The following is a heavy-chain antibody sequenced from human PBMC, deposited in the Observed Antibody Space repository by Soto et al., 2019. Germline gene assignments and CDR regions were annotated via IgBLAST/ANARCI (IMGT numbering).Heavy chain of an antibody. Sequence: QVQLQQWGAGLLKPSETLSLTCAVYGGSFSGYYWSWIRQPPGKGLEWIGEINHSGSTNYNPSLKXXXTISVDTYKNXXSXKXXSVTAADTAVYYCARGPRKAGYSGSYYDYYYGMDVWGQGATVTVSS. J-gene: IGHJ6*02. D-gene: IGHD1-26*01. CDR2: INHSGST. CDR1: GGSFSGYY. V-gene: IGHV4-34*01. CDR3: ARGPRKAGYSGSYYDYYYGMDV.